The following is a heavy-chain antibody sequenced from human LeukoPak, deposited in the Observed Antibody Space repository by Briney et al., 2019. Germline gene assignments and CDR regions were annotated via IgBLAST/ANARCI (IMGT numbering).Heavy chain of an antibody. CDR1: GGTFSSFA. V-gene: IGHV1-69*13. J-gene: IGHJ4*02. CDR2: IIPIFGTT. Sequence: ASVKVSCKASGGTFSSFAISWVRQAPGQGLEWMGGIIPIFGTTNYAQKFQGRVTITADESTSTAYMELSSLRSEDTAVYYCARSLWFGERRGYYFDYWGQGTLVTVSS. D-gene: IGHD3-10*01. CDR3: ARSLWFGERRGYYFDY.